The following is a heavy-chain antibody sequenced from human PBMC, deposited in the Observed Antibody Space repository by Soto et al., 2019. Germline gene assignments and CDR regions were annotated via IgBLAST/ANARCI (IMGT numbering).Heavy chain of an antibody. V-gene: IGHV4-30-2*01. D-gene: IGHD2-21*01. CDR3: ARDNIASFIDY. CDR1: GGSISSGGYS. CDR2: IYHSGST. J-gene: IGHJ4*01. Sequence: SETLSLTCAVSGGSISSGGYSWSWIRQPPGKGLEWIGYIYHSGSTYYNPSLKSRVTISVDRSKNQFSLKLSSVTAADTAVYFCARDNIASFIDYLRDATLVTVS.